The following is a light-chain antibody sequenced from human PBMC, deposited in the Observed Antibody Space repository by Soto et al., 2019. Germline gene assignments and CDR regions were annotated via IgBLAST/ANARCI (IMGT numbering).Light chain of an antibody. Sequence: QSVLTQPASVSGSPGQSITISCTGTSSDVGSYDLVSWYQQHPGNAPKLMIYEVSKRPSGVSDRFSGSMSGNTASLTISGLQADDEADYYCCSYATTTLFGGGTKLTVL. CDR2: EVS. CDR1: SSDVGSYDL. CDR3: CSYATTTL. J-gene: IGLJ2*01. V-gene: IGLV2-23*02.